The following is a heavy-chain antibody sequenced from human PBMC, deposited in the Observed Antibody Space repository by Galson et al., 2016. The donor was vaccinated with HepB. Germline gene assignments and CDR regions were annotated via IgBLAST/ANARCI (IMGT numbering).Heavy chain of an antibody. CDR2: IMYSGGSK. V-gene: IGHV3-23*01. CDR3: ARGYTSGVPFW. Sequence: SLRLSCAASGFTFSSYAMSWVRQAPGKGLEWVAIMYSGGSKQYAGSVKGRVTISRDTSSQTLFLEVSDLRAEDTGIYYCARGYTSGVPFWWGQGTLVTVSS. J-gene: IGHJ4*02. CDR1: GFTFSSYA. D-gene: IGHD2-8*01.